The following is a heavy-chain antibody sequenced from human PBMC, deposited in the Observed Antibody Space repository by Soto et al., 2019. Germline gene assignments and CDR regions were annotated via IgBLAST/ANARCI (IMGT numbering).Heavy chain of an antibody. Sequence: SVKVSCKASGGTFSSYAISWVRQAPGQGLEWMGGIIPIFGTANYAQKFQGRVTITADKSTSTAYMELSSLRSEDTAVYYCARAGSSVSLGSSWYDYYYYGMDVWGQGTTVTVSS. V-gene: IGHV1-69*06. CDR3: ARAGSSVSLGSSWYDYYYYGMDV. J-gene: IGHJ6*02. D-gene: IGHD6-13*01. CDR1: GGTFSSYA. CDR2: IIPIFGTA.